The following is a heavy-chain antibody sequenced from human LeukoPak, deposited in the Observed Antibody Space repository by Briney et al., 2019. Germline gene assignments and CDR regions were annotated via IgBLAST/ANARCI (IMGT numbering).Heavy chain of an antibody. CDR2: ISYDGSNK. CDR3: ARGVAVAGTSYYGMDV. D-gene: IGHD6-19*01. V-gene: IGHV3-30*04. J-gene: IGHJ6*02. Sequence: GGSLRLSCAASGFTFSSYAMHWVRQAPGEGLEWVAVISYDGSNKYYADSVKGRFTISRDNSKNTLYLQMNSLRAEDTAVYYCARGVAVAGTSYYGMDVWGQGTTVTVSS. CDR1: GFTFSSYA.